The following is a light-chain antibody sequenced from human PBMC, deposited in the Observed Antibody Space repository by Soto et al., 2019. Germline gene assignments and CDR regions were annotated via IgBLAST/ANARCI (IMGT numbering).Light chain of an antibody. CDR2: GAS. Sequence: EVVMTQSPDTLSVSPGERATLSCRASQYVSTNLAWYQQRPGQAPRLLIYGASTRATGIPARFSGSGSGRDFKLTISSLQSEDFAVYFCQQYGSSVYSFGQGTKLEIK. J-gene: IGKJ2*03. CDR3: QQYGSSVYS. CDR1: QYVSTN. V-gene: IGKV3-15*01.